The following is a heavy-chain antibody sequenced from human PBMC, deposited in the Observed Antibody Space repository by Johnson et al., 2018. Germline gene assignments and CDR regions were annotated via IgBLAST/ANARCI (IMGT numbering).Heavy chain of an antibody. Sequence: QVQLVESGGGVVQXGRSXRLXCAASGFIFSNYAMHWVRQAPGKGLEWVAVILYDGGNKYYADSVKGRFTISRDNSKHTLYLQMNSLKAEDTAVYSCATETDGFDSWGQGTLVTVSS. CDR1: GFIFSNYA. CDR3: ATETDGFDS. V-gene: IGHV3-30*03. J-gene: IGHJ3*02. CDR2: ILYDGGNK.